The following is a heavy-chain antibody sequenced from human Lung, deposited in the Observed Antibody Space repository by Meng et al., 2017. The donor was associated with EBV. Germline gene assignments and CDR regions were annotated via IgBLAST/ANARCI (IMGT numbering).Heavy chain of an antibody. CDR1: GYSISSSNW. V-gene: IGHV4-28*03. CDR3: ARAPGNWNFDS. Sequence: QVQLPECGPGLGKPSDPLPPTWAVSGYSISSSNWWGWIRQPPGKGLEWIGYIYYSGSTYYNPSLKSRVTMSVDTSKNQFSLKLSSVTAVDTAVYYCARAPGNWNFDSWGQGTLVTVSS. J-gene: IGHJ4*02. CDR2: IYYSGST. D-gene: IGHD1-20*01.